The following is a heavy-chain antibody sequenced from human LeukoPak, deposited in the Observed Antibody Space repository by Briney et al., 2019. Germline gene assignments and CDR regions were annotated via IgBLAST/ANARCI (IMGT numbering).Heavy chain of an antibody. Sequence: ASVKVSCKASGYTFTSYGISWVRQAPGQGLEWMGWISAYNGNTNYAQKLQGRVTMTTDTSTSTAYMELRSLRSDDTAVYYCARDHCSGGSCYWLDYWGQGTLVTVSS. J-gene: IGHJ4*02. D-gene: IGHD2-15*01. V-gene: IGHV1-18*01. CDR2: ISAYNGNT. CDR1: GYTFTSYG. CDR3: ARDHCSGGSCYWLDY.